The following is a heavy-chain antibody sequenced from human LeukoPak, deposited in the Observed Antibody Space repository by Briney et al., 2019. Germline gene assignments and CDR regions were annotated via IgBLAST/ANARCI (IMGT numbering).Heavy chain of an antibody. J-gene: IGHJ4*02. CDR3: ARLYYDSSGYPGAADY. CDR1: GYTFTSYY. D-gene: IGHD3-22*01. CDR2: INPSGGST. Sequence: ASVKVSCKASGYTFTSYYMHWVRQAPGQGLEWMGIINPSGGSTSYAQKFQGRVTMTRDMSTSTAYMELSSLRSEDTAVYYCARLYYDSSGYPGAADYWGQGTLVTVSS. V-gene: IGHV1-46*01.